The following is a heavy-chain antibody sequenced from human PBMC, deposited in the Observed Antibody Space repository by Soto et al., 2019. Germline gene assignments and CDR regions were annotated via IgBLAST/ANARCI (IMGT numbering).Heavy chain of an antibody. J-gene: IGHJ5*02. V-gene: IGHV1-69*17. CDR1: GDTFNSYV. Sequence: QVQLVQSGAEVKRPGSSVKVSCESSGDTFNSYVISWVRQAPGQGHEWMGGIIPIIVVTHYAQKFPCRVTSSAHSSTGTAYMDCTNLGFADPALYFCAGESLGAKGADHWGQGPLVAVS. CDR2: IIPIIVVT. CDR3: AGESLGAKGADH. D-gene: IGHD3-16*01.